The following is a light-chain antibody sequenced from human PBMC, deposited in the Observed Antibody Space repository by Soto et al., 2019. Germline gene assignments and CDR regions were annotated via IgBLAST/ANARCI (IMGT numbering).Light chain of an antibody. CDR3: AAWDDSLNGPYV. CDR1: SSNIGSNT. Sequence: QSVLTQPPSASGTPGQRVTISCSGSSSNIGSNTVNWYQQLPGTAPKLLIYSNNQRPSGVPDRFSGSKSGTSASLAISRLQSEDEADYYCAAWDDSLNGPYVFGTGTKLTVL. V-gene: IGLV1-44*01. J-gene: IGLJ1*01. CDR2: SNN.